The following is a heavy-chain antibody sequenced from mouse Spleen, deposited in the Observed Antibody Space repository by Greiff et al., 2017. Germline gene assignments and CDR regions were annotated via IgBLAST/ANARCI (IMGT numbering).Heavy chain of an antibody. CDR2: IYPGSGST. V-gene: IGHV1-55*01. J-gene: IGHJ2*01. D-gene: IGHD1-1*01. CDR3: ARSGPYYGSIYFDY. CDR1: GYTFTSYW. Sequence: VQLQQPGAELVKPGASVKMSCKASGYTFTSYWITWVKQRPGQGLEWIGDIYPGSGSTNYNEKFKSKATLTVDTSSSTAYMQLSSLTSEDSAVYYCARSGPYYGSIYFDYWGQGTTLTVSS.